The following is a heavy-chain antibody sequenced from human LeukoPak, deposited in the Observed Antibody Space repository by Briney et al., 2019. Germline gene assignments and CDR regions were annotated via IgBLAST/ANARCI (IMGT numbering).Heavy chain of an antibody. CDR1: GYTFSDHY. CDR3: ARAASVPGRGYDYWYMDV. J-gene: IGHJ6*03. Sequence: ASVKVSCKASGYTFSDHYVHWVRQAPGQGLEWLGWILPNSGATEYEQNFQGWVTMTRDTSISTAYMELSRLRSDDTAIYFCARAASVPGRGYDYWYMDVWGKGTTVTVSS. V-gene: IGHV1-2*04. D-gene: IGHD2-2*01. CDR2: ILPNSGAT.